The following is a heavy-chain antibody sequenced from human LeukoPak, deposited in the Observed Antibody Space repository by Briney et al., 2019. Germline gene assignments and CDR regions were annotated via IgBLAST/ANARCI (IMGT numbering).Heavy chain of an antibody. D-gene: IGHD1-26*01. CDR2: IYNSGST. Sequence: SETLSLTCTVSGASIGSYYWSWIRQSPGKGLEWIGYIYNSGSTNYNPSFNSRVNIAVDTSKNQFSLKLTSLTAADTAVYYCARSENVATATGWFDPWGQGTLVTVSS. CDR1: GASIGSYY. V-gene: IGHV4-59*01. J-gene: IGHJ5*02. CDR3: ARSENVATATGWFDP.